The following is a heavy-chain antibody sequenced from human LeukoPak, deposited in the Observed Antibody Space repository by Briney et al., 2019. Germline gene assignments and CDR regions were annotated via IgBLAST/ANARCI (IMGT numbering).Heavy chain of an antibody. Sequence: PGRSLRLSCAASGFTFDDYAMHWVRQAPGKGLEWVSGISWNSGSIGYADSVKGRFTISRDNAKNSLYLQMNSLRAEDTALYYCAKAPRYGDYGSWFDPWGQGTLVTVSS. J-gene: IGHJ5*02. CDR3: AKAPRYGDYGSWFDP. CDR1: GFTFDDYA. D-gene: IGHD4-17*01. V-gene: IGHV3-9*01. CDR2: ISWNSGSI.